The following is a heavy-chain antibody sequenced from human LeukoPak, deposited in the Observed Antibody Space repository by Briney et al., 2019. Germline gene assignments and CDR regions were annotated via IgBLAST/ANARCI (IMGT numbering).Heavy chain of an antibody. D-gene: IGHD6-13*01. CDR1: GYTFTAYY. CDR3: APTQAYSTHGFAF. V-gene: IGHV1-2*02. CDR2: ITPNSGDT. Sequence: ASVKVSCKASGYTFTAYYMHWVRQAPGQGLEWVGWITPNSGDTNYAQKFQGRVTMTRDTSISTAYMELSRLRSDDTAVNYCAPTQAYSTHGFAFWGQGTPVTVSS. J-gene: IGHJ4*02.